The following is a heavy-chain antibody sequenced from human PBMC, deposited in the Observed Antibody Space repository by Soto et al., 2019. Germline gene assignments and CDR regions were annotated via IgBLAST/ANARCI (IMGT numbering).Heavy chain of an antibody. CDR3: VRGPSHGAFDI. J-gene: IGHJ3*02. Sequence: NPGGSLRLSCAASGFTFSSYSMNWVRQAPGKGLEWVSSISSSSSYIYYADSVKGRFTISRDDARNTVYLQVNSLRPEDTAVYHCVRGPSHGAFDIWGQGTLVTVSS. CDR1: GFTFSSYS. CDR2: ISSSSSYI. V-gene: IGHV3-21*01.